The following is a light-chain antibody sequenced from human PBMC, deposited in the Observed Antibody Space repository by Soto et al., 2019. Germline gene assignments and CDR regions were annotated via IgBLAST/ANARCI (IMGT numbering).Light chain of an antibody. CDR1: QSVSSN. J-gene: IGKJ1*01. Sequence: EIVMTQSPATLSVSPGERVTLSCRASQSVSSNLAWYQQKPGQAPRVLIYGASTRVTDIPARFSGSGSGTEFTLTISSLQSEDFAVYYCQQYNNWPPWTFGQGTKVEIK. V-gene: IGKV3-15*01. CDR3: QQYNNWPPWT. CDR2: GAS.